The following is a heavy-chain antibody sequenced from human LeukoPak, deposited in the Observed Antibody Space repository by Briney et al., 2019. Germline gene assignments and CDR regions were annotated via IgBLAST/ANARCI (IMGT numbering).Heavy chain of an antibody. CDR3: ARDLVARGYSGQYFDY. CDR1: GFTFSSYS. V-gene: IGHV3-48*01. J-gene: IGHJ4*02. CDR2: ISSSSSTI. Sequence: PGGSLRLSCAASGFTFSSYSMNWVRQAPGKGLEWVSYISSSSSTIYYADSVKGRFTISRDNAKNSLYLQMNSLRAEDTAAYYCARDLVARGYSGQYFDYWGQGTLVTVSS. D-gene: IGHD5-12*01.